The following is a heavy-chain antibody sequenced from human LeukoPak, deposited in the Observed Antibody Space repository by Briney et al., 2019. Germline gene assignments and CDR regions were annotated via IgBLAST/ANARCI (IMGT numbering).Heavy chain of an antibody. CDR1: GFSFSPYW. CDR3: ASPFSVGRYAFEV. D-gene: IGHD6-19*01. Sequence: GGSLRLSCAASGFSFSPYWMSWVRQAPGKGLEWVANIKQDGSQKFYVDSVRGRFTVSRDNARNSLNLQMYNLRAEDTAVYYCASPFSVGRYAFEVWGQGTMVTVSS. V-gene: IGHV3-7*01. J-gene: IGHJ3*01. CDR2: IKQDGSQK.